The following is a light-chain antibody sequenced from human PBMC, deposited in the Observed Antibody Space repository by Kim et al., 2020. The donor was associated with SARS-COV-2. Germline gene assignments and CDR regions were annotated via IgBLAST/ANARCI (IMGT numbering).Light chain of an antibody. CDR3: QVWDSSIDHRV. V-gene: IGLV3-21*04. J-gene: IGLJ1*01. Sequence: APERRGRCTRREKEIGSNSVHCYHQQPGRAPVWFIHYDLHRPPGIPERFSGPSSGNTAPLPVSGVEAGDEADYYCQVWDSSIDHRVFGTGTQVTVL. CDR2: YDL. CDR1: EIGSNS.